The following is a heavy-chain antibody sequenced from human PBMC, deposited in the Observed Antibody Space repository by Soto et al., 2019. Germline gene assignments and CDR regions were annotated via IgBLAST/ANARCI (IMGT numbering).Heavy chain of an antibody. CDR2: LYWDDDT. CDR1: VFSLSTSCVG. J-gene: IGHJ4*02. V-gene: IGHV2-5*02. CDR3: AHAGWGYDYIWCSSRLGY. D-gene: IGHD3-16*02. Sequence: QITLKESGPTLVKPTKTLTLTCTFSVFSLSTSCVGVGCIRQPPGKALEWRALLYWDDDTRYSPSLKSRLTITKDSSKTQGVLTMTNIDPVDTSRYCCAHAGWGYDYIWCSSRLGYWGQGTLVTVAA.